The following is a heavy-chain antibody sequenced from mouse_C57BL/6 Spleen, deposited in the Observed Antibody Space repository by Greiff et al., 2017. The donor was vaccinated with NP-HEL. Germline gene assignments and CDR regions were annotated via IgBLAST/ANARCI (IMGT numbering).Heavy chain of an antibody. Sequence: VQLKESGPGLVKPSQSLSLTCSVTGYSITSGYYWNWIRQFPGNKLEWMGYISYDGSNNYNPSLKNRISITRDTSKNQFFLKLNSVTTEDTATYYCAREDYYDSTGLAYWGQGTLVTVSA. CDR2: ISYDGSN. D-gene: IGHD2-4*01. V-gene: IGHV3-6*01. CDR3: AREDYYDSTGLAY. CDR1: GYSITSGYY. J-gene: IGHJ3*01.